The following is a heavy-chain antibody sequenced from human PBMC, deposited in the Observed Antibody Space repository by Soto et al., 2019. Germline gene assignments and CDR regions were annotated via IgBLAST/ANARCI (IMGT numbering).Heavy chain of an antibody. J-gene: IGHJ4*02. Sequence: QVQLVESGGGVVQPGRSLRLSCAASGFTFSSYGMHWVRQAPGKGLEWVAVIWYDGSNKYYADSVKGRFTISRDNSKNTLYLQMNSLRAEDTAVYYCARDGDTAVAQGYFDYWGLGTLVTVSS. CDR3: ARDGDTAVAQGYFDY. V-gene: IGHV3-33*01. CDR2: IWYDGSNK. CDR1: GFTFSSYG. D-gene: IGHD6-19*01.